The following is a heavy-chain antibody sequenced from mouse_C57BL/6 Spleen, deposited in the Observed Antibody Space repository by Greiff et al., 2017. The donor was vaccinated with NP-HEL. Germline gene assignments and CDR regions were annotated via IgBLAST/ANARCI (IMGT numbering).Heavy chain of an antibody. CDR2: IRLKSDNYAT. CDR1: GFTFSNYW. D-gene: IGHD2-3*01. V-gene: IGHV6-3*01. CDR3: TGDGYYSWYFDV. J-gene: IGHJ1*03. Sequence: EVKLMESGGGLVQPGGSMKLSCVASGFTFSNYWMNWVRQSPEKGLEWVAQIRLKSDNYATHYAESVKGRFTISRDDSKSSVYLQMNNLRAEDTGIYYCTGDGYYSWYFDVWGTGTTVTVSS.